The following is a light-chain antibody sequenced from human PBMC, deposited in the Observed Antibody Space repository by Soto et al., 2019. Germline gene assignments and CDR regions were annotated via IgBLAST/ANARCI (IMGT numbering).Light chain of an antibody. CDR3: QQYNSYSPLT. J-gene: IGKJ4*02. CDR2: AAS. Sequence: DIQMTQSPGTLSASVGDRVTITCRASLPISNYLSWYQQKPGKIPNLMIYAASTLQAGVPTPFRGSGTGTDLALTISILQPDDFATADCQQYNSYSPLTFGGGTKVDIK. V-gene: IGKV1-5*01. CDR1: LPISNY.